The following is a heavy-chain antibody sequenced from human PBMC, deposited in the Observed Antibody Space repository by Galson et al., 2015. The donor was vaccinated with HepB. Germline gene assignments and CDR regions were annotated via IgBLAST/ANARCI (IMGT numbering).Heavy chain of an antibody. CDR1: GYTFTSYG. V-gene: IGHV1-18*04. J-gene: IGHJ3*02. Sequence: SVKVSCKASGYTFTSYGISWVRQAPGQGLEWMGWISAYNGNTNYAQKLQGRVTMTTDTSTSTAYMELRSLRSDDTAVYYCASTPDYYDAPDAFDIWGQGTMVTVSS. CDR2: ISAYNGNT. CDR3: ASTPDYYDAPDAFDI. D-gene: IGHD3-22*01.